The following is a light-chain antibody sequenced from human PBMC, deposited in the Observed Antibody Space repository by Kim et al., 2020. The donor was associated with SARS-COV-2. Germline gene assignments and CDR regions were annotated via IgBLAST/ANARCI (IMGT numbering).Light chain of an antibody. V-gene: IGKV3-15*01. Sequence: EVVMTQSPATLSVSLGESATLSCRASQSVSSNLAWYQQRPGQAPRLLIYGASTRATDIPARFSGSGSGTEFTLTISSLQPEDFAVYYCQQYNNWPPWTFGQGTKVDIK. J-gene: IGKJ1*01. CDR1: QSVSSN. CDR2: GAS. CDR3: QQYNNWPPWT.